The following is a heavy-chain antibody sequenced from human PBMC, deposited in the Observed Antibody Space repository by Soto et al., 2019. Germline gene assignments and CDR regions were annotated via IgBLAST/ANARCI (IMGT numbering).Heavy chain of an antibody. CDR3: ARGSRMGVAATRGFDS. J-gene: IGHJ4*02. Sequence: TLSLTCTVSGASISSGAYYWTWIRQHPGKGLEWIGYIYYSGSTYYNPSLKSPFTISVDTSKNQFSLRLSSVTAADTAVYYCARGSRMGVAATRGFDSWGQGTLVTVSS. CDR1: GASISSGAYY. CDR2: IYYSGST. V-gene: IGHV4-31*01. D-gene: IGHD2-15*01.